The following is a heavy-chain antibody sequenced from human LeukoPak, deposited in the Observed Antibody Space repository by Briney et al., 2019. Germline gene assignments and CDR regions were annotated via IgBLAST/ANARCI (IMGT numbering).Heavy chain of an antibody. CDR3: ARMGKYQLLPYLDYYYYMDV. CDR1: GYSFTSYW. J-gene: IGHJ6*03. D-gene: IGHD2-2*01. V-gene: IGHV5-51*01. CDR2: IYPGDSDT. Sequence: RGESLKISCKGSGYSFTSYWIGWVRPMPGKGLGWMGIIYPGDSDTTYSLSLQGQVTISVDKSISTAYLQRSSLKASDTAMYYCARMGKYQLLPYLDYYYYMDVWGKGTTVTVSS.